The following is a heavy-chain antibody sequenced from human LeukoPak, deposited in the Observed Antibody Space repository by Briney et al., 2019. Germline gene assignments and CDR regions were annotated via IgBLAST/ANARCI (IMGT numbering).Heavy chain of an antibody. CDR2: ISYDGSNK. V-gene: IGHV3-30-3*01. CDR1: GFTFSSYA. Sequence: GGSLRLSCAASGFTFSSYAMQWVRQAPGKGLEWVAVISYDGSNKYYADSVKGRFTISRDNSKNTLYLQMNSLRAEDTAVYYCARIRIPERGYSCSHGMDVWGQGTTVTVSS. D-gene: IGHD6-6*01. CDR3: ARIRIPERGYSCSHGMDV. J-gene: IGHJ6*02.